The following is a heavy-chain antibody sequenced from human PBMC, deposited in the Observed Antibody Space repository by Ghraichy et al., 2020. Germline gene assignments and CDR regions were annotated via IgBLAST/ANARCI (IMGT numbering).Heavy chain of an antibody. CDR2: INHSGST. J-gene: IGHJ4*02. Sequence: SETLSLTCAVYVGSFSGYYWSWIRQPPGKGLEWIGEINHSGSTNYNPSLKSRVTISVDTSKNQFSLKLSSVTAADTAVYYCARASPQYYYDSSGYYTLRYWGQGTLVTVPS. CDR1: VGSFSGYY. D-gene: IGHD3-22*01. V-gene: IGHV4-34*01. CDR3: ARASPQYYYDSSGYYTLRY.